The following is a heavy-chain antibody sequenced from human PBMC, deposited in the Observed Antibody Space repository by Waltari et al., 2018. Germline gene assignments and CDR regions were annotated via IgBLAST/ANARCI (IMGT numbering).Heavy chain of an antibody. CDR1: GYIFTAYY. CDR3: ARDTETATEVYYGMDV. V-gene: IGHV1-2*02. D-gene: IGHD5-18*01. Sequence: QVHLVQSGAEVKKPGASVTVSCKASGYIFTAYYLHWVRQAPGQGFEWMGWINPVSGGTSYAQIFQGRVTMTRDTSSRTVYMELSGLRSDDTTVYFCARDTETATEVYYGMDVWGQGTTVIVSS. J-gene: IGHJ6*02. CDR2: INPVSGGT.